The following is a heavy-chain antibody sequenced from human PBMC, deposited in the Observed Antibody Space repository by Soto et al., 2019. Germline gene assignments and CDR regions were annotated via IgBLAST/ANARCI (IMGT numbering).Heavy chain of an antibody. CDR3: ARTVGTVVVRPLEY. D-gene: IGHD2-15*01. CDR2: IIPTFGET. CDR1: GDTFSSYY. V-gene: IGHV1-69*02. Sequence: SVKVSCKTSGDTFSSYYISWVRQAPGQGLKWMGRIIPTFGETDYAQKFQGRVTITADKSTHTAYLKLHSLTADDTAIYYCARTVGTVVVRPLEYWGLGTLVTV. J-gene: IGHJ4*02.